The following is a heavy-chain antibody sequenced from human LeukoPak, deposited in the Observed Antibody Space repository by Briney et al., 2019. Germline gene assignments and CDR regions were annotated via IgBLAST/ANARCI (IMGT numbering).Heavy chain of an antibody. CDR1: GGSLSGNY. Sequence: TSETLSLTCAVYGGSLSGNYWSWIRQPPGKGREWIGEINRSGSTKYNPSLKSRVTISVDTSKNQLSLKLSSVTAADTAVYYCASSRIAAAGTLRGGSSGHWFDPWGQGTLVTVSS. V-gene: IGHV4-34*01. CDR2: INRSGST. CDR3: ASSRIAAAGTLRGGSSGHWFDP. J-gene: IGHJ5*02. D-gene: IGHD6-13*01.